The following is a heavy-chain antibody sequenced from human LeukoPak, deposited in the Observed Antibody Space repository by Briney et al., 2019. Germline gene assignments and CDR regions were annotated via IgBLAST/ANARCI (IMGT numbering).Heavy chain of an antibody. V-gene: IGHV1-2*02. J-gene: IGHJ5*02. D-gene: IGHD6-19*01. CDR3: ARDLPWTNQLIAVAGKNWFDP. Sequence: ASVKVSCKASGYTFTGYYMHWVRQAPGQGLEWMGWINPNSGGTSYAQKFQGRVTMTRDTSISTAYMELSRLRSDDTAVYYCARDLPWTNQLIAVAGKNWFDPWGQGTLVTVSS. CDR1: GYTFTGYY. CDR2: INPNSGGT.